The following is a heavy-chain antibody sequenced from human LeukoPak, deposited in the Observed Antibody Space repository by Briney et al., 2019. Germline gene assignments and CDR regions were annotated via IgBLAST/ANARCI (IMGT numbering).Heavy chain of an antibody. CDR1: GFTFSSYG. V-gene: IGHV3-33*01. D-gene: IGHD1-26*01. CDR2: IWYDGSNK. J-gene: IGHJ4*02. CDR3: ARDIVGATLNQFYFDY. Sequence: GGSLRLSCAASGFTFSSYGMHWVRQAPGKGLEWVAVIWYDGSNKYYADSVKGRFTISRDNSKNTLYLQMNSLRAEDTAVYYCARDIVGATLNQFYFDYWGQGTLVTVSS.